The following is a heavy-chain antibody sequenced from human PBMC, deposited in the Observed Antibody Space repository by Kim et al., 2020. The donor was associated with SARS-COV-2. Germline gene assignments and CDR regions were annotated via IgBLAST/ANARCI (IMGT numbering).Heavy chain of an antibody. J-gene: IGHJ6*02. V-gene: IGHV3-15*01. D-gene: IGHD1-26*01. Sequence: VKGRFTISRDDSKNTLYLQMNSLKTEDTAVYYCTTDLLVGSYYYYYGMDVWGQGTTVTVSS. CDR3: TTDLLVGSYYYYYGMDV.